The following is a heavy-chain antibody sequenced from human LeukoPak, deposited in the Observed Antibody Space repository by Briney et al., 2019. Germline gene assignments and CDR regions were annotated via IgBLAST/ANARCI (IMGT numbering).Heavy chain of an antibody. CDR3: AKDHFGQQLVDGYFDY. D-gene: IGHD6-13*01. J-gene: IGHJ4*02. Sequence: GGSLRLSCAASGFTFSSYEMSWVRQAPGKGLEWVSAISGSGGSTYYADSVKGRFTISRDNSKNTLYLQMNSLRAEDTAVYYCAKDHFGQQLVDGYFDYWGQGTLVTVSS. CDR1: GFTFSSYE. V-gene: IGHV3-23*01. CDR2: ISGSGGST.